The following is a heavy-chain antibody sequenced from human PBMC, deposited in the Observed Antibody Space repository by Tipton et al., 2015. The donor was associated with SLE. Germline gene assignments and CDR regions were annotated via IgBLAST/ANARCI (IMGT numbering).Heavy chain of an antibody. Sequence: TLSVTCTVSDGSISSSAYYWAWIRQPPGRGLEYIGSISYSGTTNFNPSLKSRVTISVDTSKNHFSLNLNSVTAADTAVYYCARLGVALDYWGQGTLVTVSA. J-gene: IGHJ4*02. CDR3: ARLGVALDY. D-gene: IGHD2-21*01. V-gene: IGHV4-39*07. CDR2: ISYSGTT. CDR1: DGSISSSAYY.